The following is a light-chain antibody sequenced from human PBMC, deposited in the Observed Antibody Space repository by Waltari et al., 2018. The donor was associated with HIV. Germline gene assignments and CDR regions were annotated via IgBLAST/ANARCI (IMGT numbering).Light chain of an antibody. J-gene: IGLJ6*01. CDR1: SSDVGGYAY. Sequence: QSALTQPPSASGSLGQSVTIPCTGTSSDVGGYAYVSWYQQHPDKAPKLIIYEVNKRPSGVPDRFSGSKSDNTASLTVAGLQDDDEAHYYCASYGDTNRVLFGGGTRVTVL. V-gene: IGLV2-8*01. CDR3: ASYGDTNRVL. CDR2: EVN.